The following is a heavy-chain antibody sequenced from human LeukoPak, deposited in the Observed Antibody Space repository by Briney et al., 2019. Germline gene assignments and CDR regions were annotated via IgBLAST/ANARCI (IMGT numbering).Heavy chain of an antibody. Sequence: GGSLRLSCAASGFTFSNYILGWVRQAPGKGLQWVSAISGSGGSTYYTDSVKGRFTISRDNSGNTLYLQMNSLRAEDTAIYYCKMGDGSPPLGQWGQGTLVTVSS. D-gene: IGHD5-24*01. V-gene: IGHV3-23*01. CDR1: GFTFSNYI. CDR2: ISGSGGST. CDR3: KMGDGSPPLGQ. J-gene: IGHJ4*02.